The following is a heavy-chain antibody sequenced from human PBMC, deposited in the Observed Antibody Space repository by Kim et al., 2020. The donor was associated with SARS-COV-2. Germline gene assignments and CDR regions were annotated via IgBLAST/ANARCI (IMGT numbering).Heavy chain of an antibody. CDR2: ISAHNGYT. CDR1: GYTFTSYY. Sequence: ASVKVSCKASGYTFTSYYISWVRQAPGQGLEWMGWISAHNGYTSYAQKFQGRVTMTTETATSTVYMELMSLRSDDTAVYYCARGIAAAALVGDYYYHGMDVGGQGTTVTVSS. J-gene: IGHJ6*02. CDR3: ARGIAAAALVGDYYYHGMDV. D-gene: IGHD6-13*01. V-gene: IGHV1-18*04.